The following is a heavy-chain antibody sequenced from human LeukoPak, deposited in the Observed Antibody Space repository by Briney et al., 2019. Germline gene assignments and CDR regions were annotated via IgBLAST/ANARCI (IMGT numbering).Heavy chain of an antibody. V-gene: IGHV1-69*13. D-gene: IGHD1-14*01. Sequence: SVKVSCEASGGTFISYAISWVRQAPGQGLEWMGGIIPIFGTANYAQKFQGRVTITADESTSTAYMELSSLRSEDTAVYYCARATPGGTYYYYYYGMDVWGQGITVTVSS. J-gene: IGHJ6*02. CDR2: IIPIFGTA. CDR1: GGTFISYA. CDR3: ARATPGGTYYYYYYGMDV.